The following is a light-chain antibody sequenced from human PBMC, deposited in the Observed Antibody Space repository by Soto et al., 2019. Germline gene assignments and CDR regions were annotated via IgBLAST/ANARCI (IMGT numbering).Light chain of an antibody. Sequence: QSVLTQPPSASGSPRQSVTISCTGTSSDVGGYNYVSWYQQHPGKVPKLMIYEVNKRPSGVPDRFSGSKSGNTASLAVSGPQAEDEADYYCTSYAGGNNVFGTGTKLTVL. CDR2: EVN. J-gene: IGLJ1*01. CDR3: TSYAGGNNV. V-gene: IGLV2-8*01. CDR1: SSDVGGYNY.